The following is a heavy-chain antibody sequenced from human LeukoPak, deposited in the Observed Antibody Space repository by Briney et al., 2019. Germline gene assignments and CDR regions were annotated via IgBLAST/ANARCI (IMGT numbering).Heavy chain of an antibody. CDR1: GFTFSSYS. D-gene: IGHD2-8*01. V-gene: IGHV3-21*01. J-gene: IGHJ4*02. Sequence: GGSLTLSCAASGFTFSSYSMNWVRQAPGKGLEWVSSISSSSSYIYYADSVKGRFTISRDNAKNSLYLQMNSLRAEDTAVYYCARGVDIVLMVYDYWGQGTLVTVSS. CDR3: ARGVDIVLMVYDY. CDR2: ISSSSSYI.